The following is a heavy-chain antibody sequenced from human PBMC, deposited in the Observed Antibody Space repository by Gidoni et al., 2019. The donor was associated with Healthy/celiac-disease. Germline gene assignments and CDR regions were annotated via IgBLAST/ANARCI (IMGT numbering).Heavy chain of an antibody. J-gene: IGHJ4*02. CDR3: GRNRPVDY. CDR1: GGSFSGYY. V-gene: IGHV4-34*01. Sequence: QVQLQQWGAGLLKPSETLSLTCAVYGGSFSGYYWSWIRQPPGKGLEWLGEINHSGSTNYNPSLKSRVTISVDTSKNQFSLKLSSVTAADTAVYYCGRNRPVDYWGQGTLVTVSS. CDR2: INHSGST.